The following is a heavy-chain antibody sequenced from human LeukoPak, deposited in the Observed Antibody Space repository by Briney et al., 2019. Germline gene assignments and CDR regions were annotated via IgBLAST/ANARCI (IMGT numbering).Heavy chain of an antibody. Sequence: GGSLRLSCAASGFTSSSYWMHWVRQAPGKGLVWVSRINSDGSSTSYADSVKGRFTISRDNAKNTLYLQMNSLRPEDTAVYYCARVTDYYDSSGYPDYWGQGTLVTVSS. J-gene: IGHJ4*02. CDR1: GFTSSSYW. V-gene: IGHV3-74*01. CDR3: ARVTDYYDSSGYPDY. CDR2: INSDGSST. D-gene: IGHD3-22*01.